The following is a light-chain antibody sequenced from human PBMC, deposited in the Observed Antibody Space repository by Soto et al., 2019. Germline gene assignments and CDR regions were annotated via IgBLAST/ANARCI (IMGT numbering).Light chain of an antibody. CDR1: QSISNN. CDR2: GAS. Sequence: TQSPGTMSVTPGERATLSCRASQSISNNLAWYQQKPGQAPRLLFYGASMRATGVPARFSGSESGTEFTLTISGLLPEDFAAYHCQQLSTLPFTFGQGTLLEV. J-gene: IGKJ5*01. CDR3: QQLSTLPFT. V-gene: IGKV3-15*01.